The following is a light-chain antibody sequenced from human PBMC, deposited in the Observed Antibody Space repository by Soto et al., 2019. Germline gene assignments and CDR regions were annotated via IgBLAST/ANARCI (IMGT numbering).Light chain of an antibody. J-gene: IGLJ1*01. Sequence: QSVLTQPPSASGTPGQRVTISCSGSSSNIGSNTVNWYQQLPGTAPKLLIYNNNQRPSGVPDRYSGSKSGTSASLAISGLQSEDEGDYHCAAWDDSLNGHYVFGTGTKLTVL. CDR1: SSNIGSNT. CDR2: NNN. CDR3: AAWDDSLNGHYV. V-gene: IGLV1-44*01.